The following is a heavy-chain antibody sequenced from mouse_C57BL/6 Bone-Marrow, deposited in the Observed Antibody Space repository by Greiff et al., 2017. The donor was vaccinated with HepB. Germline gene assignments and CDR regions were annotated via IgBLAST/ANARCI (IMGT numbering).Heavy chain of an antibody. V-gene: IGHV5-15*04. CDR1: GFTFSDYG. Sequence: EVMLVESGGGLVQPGGSLKLSCAASGFTFSDYGMAWVRQAPRKGPEWVAFISNLAYSIYYADTVTGRFTISRENAKNTLYLEMSRLRSEDTAMYYCAIYGYNYAMDYWGQGTSVTVSS. CDR3: AIYGYNYAMDY. D-gene: IGHD2-2*01. J-gene: IGHJ4*01. CDR2: ISNLAYSI.